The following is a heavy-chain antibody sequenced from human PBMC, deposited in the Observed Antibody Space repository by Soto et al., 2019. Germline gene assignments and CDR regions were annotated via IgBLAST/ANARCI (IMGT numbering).Heavy chain of an antibody. CDR2: IYYSGST. CDR1: GGSISSGGYY. CDR3: AQVPDCSSTSCYFDP. J-gene: IGHJ5*02. Sequence: QVQLQESGPGLVKPSQTLSLTCTVSGGSISSGGYYWSWIRQHPGKGLEWIGYIYYSGSTYYDPSLKSRVTISVDTSKNQFSLKLSSVTAADTAVYYCAQVPDCSSTSCYFDPWGQGTLVTVSS. D-gene: IGHD2-2*01. V-gene: IGHV4-31*03.